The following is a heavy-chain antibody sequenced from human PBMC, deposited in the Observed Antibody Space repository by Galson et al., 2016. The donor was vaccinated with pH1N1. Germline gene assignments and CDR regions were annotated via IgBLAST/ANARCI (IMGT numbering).Heavy chain of an antibody. CDR3: AKDLGPFGSGSLAH. J-gene: IGHJ5*02. CDR2: TSWSTGMK. CDR1: GFSFNDYA. V-gene: IGHV3-9*01. D-gene: IGHD3-10*01. Sequence: SLRLSCAGSGFSFNDYAMHWVRQPPGKGLEWITGTSWSTGMKGYADSVKGRFTISRDIARNSLYLEMNSLRPEDTAFYYCAKDLGPFGSGSLAHWGQGILVTVSS.